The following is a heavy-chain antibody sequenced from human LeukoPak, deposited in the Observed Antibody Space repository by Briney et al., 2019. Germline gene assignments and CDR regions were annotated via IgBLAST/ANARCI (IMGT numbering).Heavy chain of an antibody. V-gene: IGHV1-2*02. CDR2: INSDSGFT. CDR3: ARNFDMKGFDP. D-gene: IGHD3-9*01. J-gene: IGHJ5*02. CDR1: RYTFTSYG. Sequence: ASVKVSCRATRYTFTSYGISWVRQPPGQGREGMGWINSDSGFTKYAQKFQGRVTMTRDTSITTVYMDLTRLTSDDTAVYYCARNFDMKGFDPWGQGTLVTVSS.